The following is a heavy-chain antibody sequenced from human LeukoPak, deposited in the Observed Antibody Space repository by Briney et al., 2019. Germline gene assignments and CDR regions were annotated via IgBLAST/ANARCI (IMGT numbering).Heavy chain of an antibody. V-gene: IGHV4-39*07. CDR3: ARTPGAMWRPTLKWFDP. CDR2: IYYSGST. J-gene: IGHJ5*02. CDR1: GGSISSRSYY. D-gene: IGHD2-21*01. Sequence: SETLSLTCTVSGGSISSRSYYWGWIRQPPGKGLEWIGSIYYSGSTNYNPSLKSRVTISVDTSKNQFSLKLSSVTAADTAVYYCARTPGAMWRPTLKWFDPWGQGTLVTVSS.